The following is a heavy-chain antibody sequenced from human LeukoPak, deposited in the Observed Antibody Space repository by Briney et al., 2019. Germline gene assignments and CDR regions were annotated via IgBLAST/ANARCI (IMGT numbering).Heavy chain of an antibody. Sequence: ASVKVSCKASGYTFTGYYMHWVRQAPGQGLEWMGWINPNSGGTNYAQKFQGRVTMTRDTSISTAYMELSRLRSDDTAVYYCPRVPRPNVIVVIKPAFDIGAKGTRVT. CDR1: GYTFTGYY. J-gene: IGHJ3*02. CDR3: PRVPRPNVIVVIKPAFDI. D-gene: IGHD3-22*01. CDR2: INPNSGGT. V-gene: IGHV1-2*02.